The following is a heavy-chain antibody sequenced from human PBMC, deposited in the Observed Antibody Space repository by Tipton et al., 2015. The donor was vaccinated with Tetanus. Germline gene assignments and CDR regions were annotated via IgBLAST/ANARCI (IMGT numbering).Heavy chain of an antibody. J-gene: IGHJ4*02. CDR3: ARDDGDCSGGSCYDFFDY. CDR2: IYYSGST. CDR1: GGSISSYY. V-gene: IGHV4-59*01. D-gene: IGHD2-15*01. Sequence: TLSLTCTVSGGSISSYYWSWIRQPPGKGLEWIGYIYYSGSTNYNPSLKSRVTISVDTSKNQFSLKLSSVTAADTAVYYCARDDGDCSGGSCYDFFDYWGQGTLVTVSS.